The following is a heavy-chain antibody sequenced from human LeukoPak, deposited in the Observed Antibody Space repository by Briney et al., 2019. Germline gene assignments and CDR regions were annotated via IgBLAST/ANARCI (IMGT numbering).Heavy chain of an antibody. CDR1: GFTFSSYE. CDR3: ARDRDPGYNDSSGYWRVNAFDI. J-gene: IGHJ3*02. D-gene: IGHD3-22*01. CDR2: ISTSGSTK. Sequence: PGGSLRLSCAASGFTFSSYEMNWVRQAPGKGLEWVSYISTSGSTKYYADSVKGRFTISRDNAKNSLYLQMNSLRAEDTAVYYCARDRDPGYNDSSGYWRVNAFDIWGQGTMVTVSS. V-gene: IGHV3-48*03.